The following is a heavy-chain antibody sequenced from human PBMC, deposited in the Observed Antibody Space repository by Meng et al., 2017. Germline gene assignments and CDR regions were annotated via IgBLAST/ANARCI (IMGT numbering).Heavy chain of an antibody. CDR1: GFRVTEAW. Sequence: GGALVKVGGSFVLSGVASGFRVTEAWRSGVGQAPGKGLGWVGGINSNSDGGTTDYAAPVKGRFTISRDDSKNTLYLQMNSLITEDTAVYFCATGAAAADHWGQGTLVTVSS. D-gene: IGHD6-13*01. J-gene: IGHJ4*02. V-gene: IGHV3-15*02. CDR2: INSNSDGGTT. CDR3: ATGAAAADH.